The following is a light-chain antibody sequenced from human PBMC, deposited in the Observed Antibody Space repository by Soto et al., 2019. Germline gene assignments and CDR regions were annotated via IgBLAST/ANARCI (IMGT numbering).Light chain of an antibody. V-gene: IGKV3-11*01. CDR3: QHYNNWLIT. Sequence: EIVLTQSPATLSLSPGERATLPCRASQSVSSYLAWYQQKPGQAHRLLIYDASNRATGIPARFSGSGSGTDFTLTISSLEPEDFAVYYCQHYNNWLITFGQGTRLEIK. CDR1: QSVSSY. CDR2: DAS. J-gene: IGKJ5*01.